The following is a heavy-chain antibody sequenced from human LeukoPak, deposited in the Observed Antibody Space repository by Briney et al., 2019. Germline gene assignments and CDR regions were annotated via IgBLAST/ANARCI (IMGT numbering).Heavy chain of an antibody. CDR1: GGSINNYY. CDR3: ARGGDYGDLRYFDY. CDR2: IYYRGST. Sequence: SETLSLTCTVSGGSINNYYWIWIRHPPGQGLEWIGYIYYRGSTNYNPSLKSRVTFSVDTSKNQFSLKLNPVTAADTAVYYCARGGDYGDLRYFDYWGQGTLVTVSS. D-gene: IGHD4-17*01. V-gene: IGHV4-59*01. J-gene: IGHJ4*02.